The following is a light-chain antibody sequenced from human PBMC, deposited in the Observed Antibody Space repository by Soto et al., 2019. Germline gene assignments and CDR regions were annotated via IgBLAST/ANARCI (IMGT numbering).Light chain of an antibody. Sequence: EIVLTQSPATLSLSPGERATLSCRASQSISSYLAWYQQKPGQAPRLLIYDASNRATGIPARFSGSGYGTDFTLTISSLQPGDFATYYCQQANSFPITFGQGTRLEIK. CDR1: QSISSY. V-gene: IGKV3-11*01. CDR3: QQANSFPIT. J-gene: IGKJ5*01. CDR2: DAS.